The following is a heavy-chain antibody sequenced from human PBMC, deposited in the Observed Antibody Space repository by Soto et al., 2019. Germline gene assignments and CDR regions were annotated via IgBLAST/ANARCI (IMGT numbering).Heavy chain of an antibody. CDR2: IYYSGST. Sequence: SETLSLTCTVSGGSISSHYWSWIRQPPGKGLEWIGYIYYSGSTNDNPALRGRVTTSVDTSRNQLSLKLSSVTAADTAVYYCARHRGNPDAVDIWGQGTRVTVS. J-gene: IGHJ3*02. CDR1: GGSISSHY. V-gene: IGHV4-59*08. CDR3: ARHRGNPDAVDI.